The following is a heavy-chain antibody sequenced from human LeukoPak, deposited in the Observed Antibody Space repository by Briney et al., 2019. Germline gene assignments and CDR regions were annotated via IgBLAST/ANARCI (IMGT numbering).Heavy chain of an antibody. J-gene: IGHJ4*02. V-gene: IGHV3-23*01. CDR3: PKVPGEWFPTPYFEN. D-gene: IGHD3-3*01. CDR1: GFTFSSYA. Sequence: GGSLRLSCAASGFTFSSYAMSWVRQAPGKGLEWVSTISGNADNTYYADSVKGRFTISRDNSRNTLYLQMNSLRAEDTAVYFWPKVPGEWFPTPYFENWGQEPLVPV. CDR2: ISGNADNT.